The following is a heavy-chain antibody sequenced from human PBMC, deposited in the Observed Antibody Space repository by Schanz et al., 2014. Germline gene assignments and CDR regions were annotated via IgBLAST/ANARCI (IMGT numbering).Heavy chain of an antibody. CDR2: ISASGGTT. V-gene: IGHV3-23*04. CDR1: GFSVGNKY. CDR3: AKNQYDDVDLSSFYFDF. Sequence: EVQLVESGGGLVQPGGSLRLSCAASGFSVGNKYMNWVRQIPGKGLEWVSAISASGGTTYYADSVKGRFTISRDSSKNTLYLQMNSLRPEDTAIYYCAKNQYDDVDLSSFYFDFWGQGTLVTVSS. J-gene: IGHJ4*02. D-gene: IGHD3-10*02.